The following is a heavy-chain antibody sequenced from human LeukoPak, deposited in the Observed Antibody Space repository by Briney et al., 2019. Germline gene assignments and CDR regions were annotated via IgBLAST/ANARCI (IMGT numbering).Heavy chain of an antibody. Sequence: GGSLRLSCAASGFTFSSYAMHWVRQAPGKGLEWVAVISYDGSNKYYADSVKGRFTISRDNSKNTLYLQMNSLRAEDTAVYYCARSLYGGIAVADPDYWGQGTLVTVSS. CDR3: ARSLYGGIAVADPDY. J-gene: IGHJ4*02. D-gene: IGHD6-19*01. V-gene: IGHV3-30*04. CDR1: GFTFSSYA. CDR2: ISYDGSNK.